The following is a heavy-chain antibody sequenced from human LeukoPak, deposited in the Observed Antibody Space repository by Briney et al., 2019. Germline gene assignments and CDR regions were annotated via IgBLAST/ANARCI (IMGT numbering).Heavy chain of an antibody. J-gene: IGHJ5*02. CDR2: ISLDGSTE. V-gene: IGHV3-30-3*01. CDR1: GFSLSNFQ. D-gene: IGHD3-10*01. CDR3: MRDYMGWFDP. Sequence: AGGSLRLSCVAAGFSLSNFQMYGVRQAPGKGLEWVSIISLDGSTEFYADSVKSRFTISRDTASNTMHLEMNNLRIEDTAVYYCMRDYMGWFDPWGQGSLVTVSS.